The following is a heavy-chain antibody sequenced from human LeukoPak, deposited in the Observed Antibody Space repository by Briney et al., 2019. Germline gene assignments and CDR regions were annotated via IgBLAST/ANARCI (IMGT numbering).Heavy chain of an antibody. D-gene: IGHD2-15*01. CDR2: IYYSGNT. CDR1: GGPISSYQ. Sequence: KPSETLSLTCTVSGGPISSYQWSWIRQPPGKGLEWIGTIYYSGNTYYNPSLESRVTISVDTSKNQFSLRLSSVTAADTAFYYCARHGNIVVVVAARGFDPWGQGTLVTVSS. CDR3: ARHGNIVVVVAARGFDP. V-gene: IGHV4-59*04. J-gene: IGHJ5*02.